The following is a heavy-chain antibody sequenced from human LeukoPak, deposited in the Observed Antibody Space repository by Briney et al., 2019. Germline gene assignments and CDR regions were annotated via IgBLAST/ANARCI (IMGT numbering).Heavy chain of an antibody. CDR2: INPNTGGT. Sequence: ASVKVSCKTSGYTFTDSYIHWVRQAPGQGLEWMGWINPNTGGTDYGQNFQGRLTMTRDTLINTAYMELTRLTSDDTAIYYCARGAGWGRYSRYYMDVWGKGTTVTVSS. CDR1: GYTFTDSY. CDR3: ARGAGWGRYSRYYMDV. D-gene: IGHD3-16*01. J-gene: IGHJ6*03. V-gene: IGHV1-2*02.